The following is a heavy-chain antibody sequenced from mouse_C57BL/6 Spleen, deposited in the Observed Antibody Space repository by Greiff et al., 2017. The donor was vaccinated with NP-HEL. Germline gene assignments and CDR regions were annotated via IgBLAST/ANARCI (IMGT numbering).Heavy chain of an antibody. Sequence: EVQLVESGGGLVKPGGSLKLSCAASGFTFSSYAMSWVRQTPEKRLEWVATISDGGSYTYYPDNVKVRFTISIDNAKNNLYLQMSHMKSEDTAMYYCAREDYDEGAWFAYWGQGTLVTVSA. CDR1: GFTFSSYA. CDR2: ISDGGSYT. CDR3: AREDYDEGAWFAY. J-gene: IGHJ3*01. D-gene: IGHD2-4*01. V-gene: IGHV5-4*01.